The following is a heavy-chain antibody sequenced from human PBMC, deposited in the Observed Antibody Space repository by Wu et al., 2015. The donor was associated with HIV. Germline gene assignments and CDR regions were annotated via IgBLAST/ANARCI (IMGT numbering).Heavy chain of an antibody. Sequence: QVQLVQSGAEVKKPGSSVKVSCKASGGTFSSSVICWVRQAPGQGLEWMGKIVPVIGATNYAQKFQGRLTITTDYMELTSLQSDDTAVYFCARQAHGYLDYWGQGTLVTVSS. J-gene: IGHJ4*02. CDR3: ARQAHGYLDY. CDR1: GGTFSSSV. CDR2: IVPVIGAT. V-gene: IGHV1-69*11.